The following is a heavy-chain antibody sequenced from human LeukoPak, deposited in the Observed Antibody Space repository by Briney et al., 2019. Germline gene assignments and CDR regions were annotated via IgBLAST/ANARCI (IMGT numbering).Heavy chain of an antibody. CDR2: IYYSGST. V-gene: IGHV4-31*03. CDR3: ARHSSSWYGPWGFDY. Sequence: SETLSLTCTVSGGSISSGGYYWSSIRQPTGKGLEWIGYIYYSGSTYYNPSLKSRVTISVDTSKNQCSLKLSSVTAADTAVYYCARHSSSWYGPWGFDYWGQGTLVTVSS. D-gene: IGHD6-13*01. J-gene: IGHJ4*02. CDR1: GGSISSGGYY.